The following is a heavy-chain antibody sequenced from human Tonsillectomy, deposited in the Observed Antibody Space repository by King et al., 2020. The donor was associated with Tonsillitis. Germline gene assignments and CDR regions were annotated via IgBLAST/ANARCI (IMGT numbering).Heavy chain of an antibody. CDR2: MNPNSGNT. CDR3: ASERWTKDLGRGSDGYYYYGMDI. Sequence: VQLVQSGAEVRKPGASVKVSCKASGYTFTSYDVNWVRQAPGQGLEWMGWMNPNSGNTGYAQRFQGRITMTRNTSTNTAYMELSSLRSEDTAVYYCASERWTKDLGRGSDGYYYYGMDIWGQGTAVSVSS. V-gene: IGHV1-8*01. J-gene: IGHJ6*02. CDR1: GYTFTSYD. D-gene: IGHD3-16*02.